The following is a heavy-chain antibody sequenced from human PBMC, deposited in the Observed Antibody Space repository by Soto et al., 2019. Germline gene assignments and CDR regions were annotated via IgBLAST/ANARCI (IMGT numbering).Heavy chain of an antibody. Sequence: GGSLRLSCAASGFTFSSYAMSWVRQAPGKGLEWVSAISGSGGSTYYADSVKGRFTISRDNSKNTLYLQMNSLRAEDTAVYYSAKDWETGTTELGSFDVWGQGTMVTVSS. CDR2: ISGSGGST. V-gene: IGHV3-23*01. D-gene: IGHD1-7*01. J-gene: IGHJ3*01. CDR3: AKDWETGTTELGSFDV. CDR1: GFTFSSYA.